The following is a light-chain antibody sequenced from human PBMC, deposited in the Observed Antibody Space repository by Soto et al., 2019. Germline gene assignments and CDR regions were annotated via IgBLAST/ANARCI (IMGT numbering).Light chain of an antibody. V-gene: IGLV8-61*01. CDR2: STN. CDR3: VLYMGSGIRV. Sequence: QAVVTQEPPFSVSPGGTVTLTCGLNSGSVSSNNYPSWYQQTPGQPPRTLIYSTNTRSSGVPDRFSGSILGNKAALTITGAQADDESHYYCVLYMGSGIRVFGGGTKLTVL. CDR1: SGSVSSNNY. J-gene: IGLJ3*02.